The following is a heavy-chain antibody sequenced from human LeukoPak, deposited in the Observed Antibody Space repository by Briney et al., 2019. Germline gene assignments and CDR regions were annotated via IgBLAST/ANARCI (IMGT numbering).Heavy chain of an antibody. J-gene: IGHJ4*02. V-gene: IGHV3-23*01. CDR3: TSHGLAARQFDY. CDR2: ITGGGDYT. Sequence: GGSLRLSCAASGVTFSSYAMRWVRQAPGKGLEWVSAITGGGDYTYSADAVKGRFTISRNNSKNTLYLQMSSLRVEDTAVYYCTSHGLAARQFDYWGQGTLVTVSS. D-gene: IGHD3/OR15-3a*01. CDR1: GVTFSSYA.